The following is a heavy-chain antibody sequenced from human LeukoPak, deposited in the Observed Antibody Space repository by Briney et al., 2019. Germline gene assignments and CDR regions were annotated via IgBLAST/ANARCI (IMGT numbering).Heavy chain of an antibody. CDR1: GYTFTSYD. CDR3: AKSEVRVGNPFDY. V-gene: IGHV1-8*03. D-gene: IGHD4-23*01. J-gene: IGHJ4*02. CDR2: MNPNSGNT. Sequence: ASVKVSCKASGYTFTSYDINWVRQATGQGLEWMGWMNPNSGNTGYAQKFQGRVTITRNTSISTAYMELSSLRSEDTAVYYCAKSEVRVGNPFDYWGQGTLVTVSS.